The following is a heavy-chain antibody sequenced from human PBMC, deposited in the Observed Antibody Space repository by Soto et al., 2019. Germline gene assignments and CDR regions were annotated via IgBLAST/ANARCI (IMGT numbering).Heavy chain of an antibody. CDR3: ARGCDGGYYLEFDR. J-gene: IGHJ2*01. CDR2: IIPIFGTA. D-gene: IGHD3-22*01. CDR1: GGPFSSYA. Sequence: YSVQVSCKASGGPFSSYAISWVRQAPGQGLAWMGGIIPIFGTANYAQKFQGRVTITADKSTSTAYMELSSLRPEDKAVYYCARGCDGGYYLEFDRWGRGNRVTVTS. V-gene: IGHV1-69*06.